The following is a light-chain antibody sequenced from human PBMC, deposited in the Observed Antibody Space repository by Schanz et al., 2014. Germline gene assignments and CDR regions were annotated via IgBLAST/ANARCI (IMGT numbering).Light chain of an antibody. J-gene: IGKJ2*01. V-gene: IGKV1-5*01. Sequence: DIQMTQSPSSLSASVGDRVTITCRASQSISSWLAWYQQRPGKAPKLLIHHASTLESGVPSRFSGSGSGTEFTLTISSLQPDDFATYYCQQYNTYLVTFGQGTKLEIK. CDR2: HAS. CDR1: QSISSW. CDR3: QQYNTYLVT.